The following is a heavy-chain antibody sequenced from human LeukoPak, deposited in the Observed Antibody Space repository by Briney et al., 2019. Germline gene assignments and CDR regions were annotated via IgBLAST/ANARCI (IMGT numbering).Heavy chain of an antibody. Sequence: SETLSLTCTVSGYSISSGYYWSWIRQPPGKGLEWIGYIYYSGSTNYNPSLKSRVTISVDTSKNQFSLKLSSVTAADTAVYYCARALEMATMGFDYWGQGTLVTVSS. CDR2: IYYSGST. D-gene: IGHD5-24*01. CDR1: GYSISSGYY. CDR3: ARALEMATMGFDY. J-gene: IGHJ4*02. V-gene: IGHV4-61*01.